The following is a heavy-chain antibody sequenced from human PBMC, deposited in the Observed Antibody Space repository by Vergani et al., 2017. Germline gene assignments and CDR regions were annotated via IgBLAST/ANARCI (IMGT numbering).Heavy chain of an antibody. D-gene: IGHD4-17*01. CDR1: GFTFGDYA. V-gene: IGHV3-49*05. Sequence: EVQLVESGGGLVKPGRSLRLSCTASGFTFGDYAMSWFRQAPGKGLEWVGFIRSKAYGGTTEYAAYVKGRFTISRDDSKSIAYLQMNSLKTEETAVYYCTRDNPYDGYDYGQYYFDYWGQGTLVTVSS. J-gene: IGHJ4*02. CDR3: TRDNPYDGYDYGQYYFDY. CDR2: IRSKAYGGTT.